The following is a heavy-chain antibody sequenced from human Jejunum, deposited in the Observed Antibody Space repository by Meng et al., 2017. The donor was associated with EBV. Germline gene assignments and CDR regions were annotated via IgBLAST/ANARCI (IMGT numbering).Heavy chain of an antibody. V-gene: IGHV4-4*02. Sequence: QVQLQESGPGLVKPWGSLSLTCAVSGGSITSTNWWSWVRQPPGKGLEWIGESHNSGRTNYNPSLKSRVTISVDKSKNQFSLELSSVTAADTAVYFCASVGYYDSSGYFTDYWGQGTLVTVSS. CDR2: SHNSGRT. D-gene: IGHD3-22*01. CDR1: GGSITSTNW. J-gene: IGHJ4*02. CDR3: ASVGYYDSSGYFTDY.